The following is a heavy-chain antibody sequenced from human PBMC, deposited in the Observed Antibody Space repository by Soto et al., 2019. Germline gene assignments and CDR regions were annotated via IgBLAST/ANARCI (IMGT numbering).Heavy chain of an antibody. J-gene: IGHJ4*02. V-gene: IGHV6-1*01. D-gene: IGHD6-19*01. CDR3: ARGSYYSGWV. CDR2: TYYRSKWYS. Sequence: SQTLSLTCAISGDSVSSTSAAWSWIRQSPSRGLEWLGRTYYRSKWYSDYAVSVKSRITINPDTSKNQYSLQLNSVTPEDTAVYYCARGSYYSGWVWGQGASVTLSS. CDR1: GDSVSSTSAA.